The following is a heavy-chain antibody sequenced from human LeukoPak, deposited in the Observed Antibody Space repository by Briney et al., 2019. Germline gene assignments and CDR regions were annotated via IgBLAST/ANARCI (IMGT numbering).Heavy chain of an antibody. V-gene: IGHV3-7*01. CDR2: TKPDGSAE. CDR3: ARDGGLHTNFDY. J-gene: IGHJ4*02. Sequence: GGSLRLSCAASGFSFRNYWMGWVRQAPGKGLEWVANTKPDGSAEYYADSVRGRFTASRDNANNLLYLQMNRLRAEDTAVYYCARDGGLHTNFDYWGQGTLLAVSS. D-gene: IGHD2-15*01. CDR1: GFSFRNYW.